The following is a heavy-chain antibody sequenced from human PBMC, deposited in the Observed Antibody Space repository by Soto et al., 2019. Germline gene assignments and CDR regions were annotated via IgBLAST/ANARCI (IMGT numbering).Heavy chain of an antibody. Sequence: QVQLVQSGAEVKKPGASVKVSCKASGYTFTSYAMHWVRQAPGQRLEWMGWINAGNGNTKYSQKFQGRVTITRDTSASTAYMELSSLRSEDTAVYYYARAPSPPDYDFWSGYPASYNWFDPWGQGTLVTVSS. CDR1: GYTFTSYA. J-gene: IGHJ5*02. V-gene: IGHV1-3*01. D-gene: IGHD3-3*01. CDR3: ARAPSPPDYDFWSGYPASYNWFDP. CDR2: INAGNGNT.